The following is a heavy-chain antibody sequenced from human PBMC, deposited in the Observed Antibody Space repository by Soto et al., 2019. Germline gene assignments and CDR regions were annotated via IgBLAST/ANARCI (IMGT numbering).Heavy chain of an antibody. V-gene: IGHV3-74*01. CDR2: MNSDGSII. J-gene: IGHJ4*02. Sequence: GGSLRLSCAVAGYTFRNHWMHWVRQAPGKGLEWVSRMNSDGSIINYKDSVKGRFTVSRDNAKNTLYLQMNSLRVEDTAVYYCATAEVDYWGPGTLVIVSS. CDR1: GYTFRNHW. CDR3: ATAEVDY.